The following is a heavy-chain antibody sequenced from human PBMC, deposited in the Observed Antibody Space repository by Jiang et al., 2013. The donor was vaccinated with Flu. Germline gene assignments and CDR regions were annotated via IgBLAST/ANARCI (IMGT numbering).Heavy chain of an antibody. D-gene: IGHD2-15*01. CDR2: ISAYNGNT. J-gene: IGHJ3*02. Sequence: GWISAYNGNTNYAQKLQGRVTMTTDTSTSTAYMELRSLRSDDTAVYYCARGELGYCSGGSCIDAFDIWGQGTLVTVSS. V-gene: IGHV1-18*01. CDR3: ARGELGYCSGGSCIDAFDI.